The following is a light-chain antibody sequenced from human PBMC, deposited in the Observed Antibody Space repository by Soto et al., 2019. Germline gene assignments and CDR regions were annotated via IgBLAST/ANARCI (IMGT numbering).Light chain of an antibody. V-gene: IGKV3-20*01. CDR3: QQYGSSRWT. J-gene: IGKJ1*01. CDR2: GAS. CDR1: QSVSSIY. Sequence: EIVLTQSPGTLSLSPGERATLSCRASQSVSSIYLAWYQQKPGQAPRLLIYGASSRATGIPDRFSGSGSGTDFTLTISRLEPEDFAVYYCQQYGSSRWTFGQGTEV.